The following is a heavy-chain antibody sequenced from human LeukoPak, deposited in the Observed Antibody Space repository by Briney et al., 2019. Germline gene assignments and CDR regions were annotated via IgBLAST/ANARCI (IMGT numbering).Heavy chain of an antibody. CDR1: GGSISSNHYY. J-gene: IGHJ4*02. CDR3: ARICSSRSCQADY. CDR2: LHYSGTT. V-gene: IGHV4-39*01. Sequence: PSETLSLTCTVSGGSISSNHYYWAWIRQPPGKGLEWIGSLHYSGTTYYNPSLKSRVTISADTSKNQFSLKLSSVTAADTAVYYCARICSSRSCQADYWGQGTLVVVSS. D-gene: IGHD2-2*01.